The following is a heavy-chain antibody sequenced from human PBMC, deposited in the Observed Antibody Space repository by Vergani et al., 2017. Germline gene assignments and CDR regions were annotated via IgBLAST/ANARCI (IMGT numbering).Heavy chain of an antibody. V-gene: IGHV3-33*01. J-gene: IGHJ4*02. Sequence: QVQLVESGGGVVQPGRSLRLSCAASGFTFSSYGMHWVRQAPGKGLEWVAVIWYDGSNKYYADSVKGRFTISRDNSKNTLYLQMNSLRAEDTAVYYCARVCSGGSCYSGVLYYFDYWGQGTLVTVSS. CDR2: IWYDGSNK. CDR3: ARVCSGGSCYSGVLYYFDY. D-gene: IGHD2-15*01. CDR1: GFTFSSYG.